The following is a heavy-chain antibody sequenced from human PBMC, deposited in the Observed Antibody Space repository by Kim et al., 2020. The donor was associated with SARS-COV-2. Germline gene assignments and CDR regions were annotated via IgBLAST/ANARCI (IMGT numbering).Heavy chain of an antibody. CDR2: IYYSGST. Sequence: SETLSLTCTVSGGSISSSSYYWGWIRQPPGKGLEWIGSIYYSGSTYYNPSLKSRVTISVDTSKNQFSLKLSSVTAADTAVYYCARAPCATVVTPDAFDIWGQGTMVTVSS. D-gene: IGHD4-17*01. J-gene: IGHJ3*02. CDR1: GGSISSSSYY. V-gene: IGHV4-39*07. CDR3: ARAPCATVVTPDAFDI.